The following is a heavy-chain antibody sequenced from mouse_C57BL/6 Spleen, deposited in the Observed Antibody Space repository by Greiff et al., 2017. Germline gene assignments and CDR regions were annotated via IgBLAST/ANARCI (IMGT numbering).Heavy chain of an antibody. V-gene: IGHV14-3*01. D-gene: IGHD2-4*01. CDR3: ARGDYDAGGYAMDY. CDR2: IDPANGNT. CDR1: GFNIKNTY. J-gene: IGHJ4*01. Sequence: VHVKQSVAELVRPGASVKLSCTASGFNIKNTYMHWVKQRPEQGLEWIGRIDPANGNTKYAPKFQGKATITADTSSNTAYLQLSSLTSEDTAIYYCARGDYDAGGYAMDYWGQGTSVTVSS.